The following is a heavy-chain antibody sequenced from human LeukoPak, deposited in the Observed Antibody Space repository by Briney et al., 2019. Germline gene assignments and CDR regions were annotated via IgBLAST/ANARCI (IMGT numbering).Heavy chain of an antibody. CDR2: ISSSSSYI. D-gene: IGHD3-16*01. CDR3: ARGYLGGLDP. CDR1: GFTFSSSW. Sequence: GGSLRLSCAASGFTFSSSWMHWVRQAPGKGLEWVSSISSSSSYIYYADSVKGRFTISRDNAKNSLYLQMNSLRAEDTAVYYCARGYLGGLDPWGQGTLVTVSS. J-gene: IGHJ5*02. V-gene: IGHV3-21*01.